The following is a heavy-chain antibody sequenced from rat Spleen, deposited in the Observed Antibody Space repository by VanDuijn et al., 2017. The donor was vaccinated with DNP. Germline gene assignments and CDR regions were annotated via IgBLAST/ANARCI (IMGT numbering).Heavy chain of an antibody. D-gene: IGHD1-4*01. CDR3: ARLRINDPYY. CDR1: GFSITNNY. V-gene: IGHV3-1*01. CDR2: ISYSGST. Sequence: EVQLQESGPGLVKPSQSLSLTCSVTGFSITNNYWAWIRRFPGNKMEWMGYISYSGSTAYNPSLESRISITRDTSKNQFFLQMSSVTTEDTARYYCARLRINDPYYWGQGVMVTVSS. J-gene: IGHJ2*01.